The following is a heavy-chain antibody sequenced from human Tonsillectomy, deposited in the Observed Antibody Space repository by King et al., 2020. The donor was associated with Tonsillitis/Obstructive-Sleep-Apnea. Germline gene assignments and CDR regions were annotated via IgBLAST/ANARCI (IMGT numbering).Heavy chain of an antibody. CDR2: ISGSGGST. D-gene: IGHD6-6*01. V-gene: IGHV3-23*04. CDR1: GFTFSSYA. CDR3: AKDWGDIAARPRHFDY. Sequence: VQLVESGGGLVQPGGSLRLSCAASGFTFSSYAMSWVRQAPGKGLEWVSAISGSGGSTHYADSVKGRFTISSDNSKNTLYLQMNSLRAEDTAVYYCAKDWGDIAARPRHFDYWGQGTLVTVSS. J-gene: IGHJ4*02.